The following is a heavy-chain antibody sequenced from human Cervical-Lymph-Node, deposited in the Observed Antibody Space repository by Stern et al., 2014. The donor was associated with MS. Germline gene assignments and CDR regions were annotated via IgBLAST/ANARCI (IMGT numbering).Heavy chain of an antibody. Sequence: MQLVESGPEVKKPGTSVKVSCKASGFTFTSSAVQWVRQARGQRLEWIGRIVVGSGKTNYAQKFQERVTITRDMSTSAAYMELSSLGSEDTAVYYCAANSWVDWGQGTLVSVSS. J-gene: IGHJ1*01. V-gene: IGHV1-58*01. CDR3: AANSWVD. D-gene: IGHD2-21*01. CDR2: IVVGSGKT. CDR1: GFTFTSSA.